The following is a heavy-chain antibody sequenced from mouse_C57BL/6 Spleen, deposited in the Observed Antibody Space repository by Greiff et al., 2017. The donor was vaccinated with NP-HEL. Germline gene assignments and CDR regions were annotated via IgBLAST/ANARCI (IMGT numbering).Heavy chain of an antibody. Sequence: QVQLKESGAELVRPGTSVKVSCKASGYAFTNYLIEWVKQRPGQGLEWIGVINPGSGGTNYNEKFKGKATLTADKSSSTAYMQLSSLTSEDSAVYFCARSNWEGYFDYWGQGTTLTVSS. CDR2: INPGSGGT. D-gene: IGHD4-1*01. CDR3: ARSNWEGYFDY. V-gene: IGHV1-54*01. J-gene: IGHJ2*01. CDR1: GYAFTNYL.